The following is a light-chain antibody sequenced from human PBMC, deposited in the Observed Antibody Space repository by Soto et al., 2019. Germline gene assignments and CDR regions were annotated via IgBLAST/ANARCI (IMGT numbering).Light chain of an antibody. V-gene: IGLV2-14*01. CDR2: EVS. CDR1: SSDVGGYNY. J-gene: IGLJ3*02. CDR3: TSYTSSSPWV. Sequence: QSALTQPASVSGSPGQSITISCTGTSSDVGGYNYVSWYHQHPGKAPKLMIYEVSNRPSGVSNRFSGSKSGNTASLAISGLQAEDEADYYCTSYTSSSPWVFGGGTKVTVL.